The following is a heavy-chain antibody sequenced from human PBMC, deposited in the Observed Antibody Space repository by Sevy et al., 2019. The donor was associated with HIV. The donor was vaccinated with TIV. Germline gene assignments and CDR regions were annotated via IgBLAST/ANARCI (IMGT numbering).Heavy chain of an antibody. D-gene: IGHD2-15*01. J-gene: IGHJ4*02. CDR3: ARDLCSRGSCYSGFPDY. Sequence: GGSLRLSCAASGFTFSSYSMNWVRQAPGKGLEWVSSISSSSSYIYYAYSVKGRFTISRDNAKNSLYLQMNSLRAEDTAVYYCARDLCSRGSCYSGFPDYWGQGTLVTVSS. V-gene: IGHV3-21*01. CDR2: ISSSSSYI. CDR1: GFTFSSYS.